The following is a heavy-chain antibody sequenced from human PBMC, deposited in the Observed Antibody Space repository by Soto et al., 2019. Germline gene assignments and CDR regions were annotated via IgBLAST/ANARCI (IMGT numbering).Heavy chain of an antibody. V-gene: IGHV3-48*01. J-gene: IGHJ4*02. CDR3: ARSRSSNGYGDYAKPREFDY. D-gene: IGHD4-17*01. CDR1: GFTFSSYS. CDR2: ISSSSSTI. Sequence: GGSLRLSCAASGFTFSSYSMNWVRQAPGKGLEWVSYISSSSSTIYYADSVKGRFTISRDNAKNSLYLQMNSLRAEDTAVYYCARSRSSNGYGDYAKPREFDYWGQGTLVTVSS.